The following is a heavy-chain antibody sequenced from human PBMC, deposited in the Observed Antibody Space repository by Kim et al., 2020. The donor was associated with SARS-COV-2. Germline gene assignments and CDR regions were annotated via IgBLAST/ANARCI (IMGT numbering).Heavy chain of an antibody. V-gene: IGHV3-74*01. CDR3: ARDVYHKIDQ. D-gene: IGHD3-16*02. J-gene: IGHJ4*02. CDR2: TT. Sequence: TTTYADSVKGRFTISRDNAKDTLYLQMNTLTAEDTAVYYCARDVYHKIDQWGQGTLVTVSS.